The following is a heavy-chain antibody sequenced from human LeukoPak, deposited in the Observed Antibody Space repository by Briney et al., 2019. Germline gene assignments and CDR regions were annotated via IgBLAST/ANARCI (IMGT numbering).Heavy chain of an antibody. CDR3: ATERLVATISRAFDY. V-gene: IGHV3-33*03. J-gene: IGHJ4*02. D-gene: IGHD5-12*01. CDR2: VWYGGGNE. Sequence: GRSLRLSCAASGFTFSDYAMHWVRQAPGKGLEWVAVVWYGGGNEKYADSVKGRFTISRDNAKNSLYLQMNSLRAEDTAVYYCATERLVATISRAFDYWGQGTLVTVSS. CDR1: GFTFSDYA.